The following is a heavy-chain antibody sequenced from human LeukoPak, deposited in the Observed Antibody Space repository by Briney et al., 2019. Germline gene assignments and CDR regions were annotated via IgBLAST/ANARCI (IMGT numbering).Heavy chain of an antibody. CDR1: GGSFSGYY. CDR3: ARPAYYYDSSGYYGGGY. Sequence: SETLSLTCAVYGGSFSGYYWSWIRQPPGKGLEWIGEINHSGSTNYNPSLKSRVTIPVDTSKNQFSLKLSSVTAADTAVYYCARPAYYYDSSGYYGGGYWGQGTLVTVSS. D-gene: IGHD3-22*01. CDR2: INHSGST. J-gene: IGHJ4*02. V-gene: IGHV4-34*01.